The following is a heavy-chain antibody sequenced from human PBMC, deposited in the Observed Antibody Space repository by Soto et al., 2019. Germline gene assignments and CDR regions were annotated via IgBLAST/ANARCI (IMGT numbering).Heavy chain of an antibody. V-gene: IGHV1-69*12. CDR1: GGTFSTYP. D-gene: IGHD4-4*01. Sequence: QVQLVQSGAEVKKRGSSVKVSCKASGGTFSTYPISWVRQAPGQGLEWMGGINPIFGTANYAQKLQGRVTITADESTTTAYMQLSSLRSDDTAVYYCARLRASNYEAYQHWGQGTLVTVSS. CDR3: ARLRASNYEAYQH. CDR2: INPIFGTA. J-gene: IGHJ1*01.